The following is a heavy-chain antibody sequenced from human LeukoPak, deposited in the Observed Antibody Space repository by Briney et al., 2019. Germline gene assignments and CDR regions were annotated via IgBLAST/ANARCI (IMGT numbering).Heavy chain of an antibody. CDR3: ARGVVVPAAIGYYFDY. CDR1: GFTFSSYS. J-gene: IGHJ4*02. Sequence: GSLRLSCAASGFTFSSYSMNWVRQAPGKGLEWVSSISSSSSYIYYADSVKGRFTISRDNAKNSLYLQMNSLRAEDTAVYYCARGVVVPAAIGYYFDYWGQGTLVTVSS. V-gene: IGHV3-21*01. D-gene: IGHD2-2*01. CDR2: ISSSSSYI.